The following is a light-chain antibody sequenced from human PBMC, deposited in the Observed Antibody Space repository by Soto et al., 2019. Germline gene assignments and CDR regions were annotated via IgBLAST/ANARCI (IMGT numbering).Light chain of an antibody. V-gene: IGLV2-23*02. Sequence: QSALTQPASVSESPGQSITISCTGTSSDVGSYKFVSWYQHHPGKAPKLMSYEDSKRPSGVSDRFSGSKSGNTASLTLSGLHADDEADYYCCAYAGTTNVFGAGTKVTVL. CDR1: SSDVGSYKF. CDR3: CAYAGTTNV. CDR2: EDS. J-gene: IGLJ1*01.